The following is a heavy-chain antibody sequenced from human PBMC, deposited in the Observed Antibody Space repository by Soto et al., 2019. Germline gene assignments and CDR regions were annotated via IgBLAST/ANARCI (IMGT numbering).Heavy chain of an antibody. CDR2: ISSTSTFI. V-gene: IGHV3-21*01. D-gene: IGHD1-1*01. CDR3: ARGNNELDY. J-gene: IGHJ4*02. CDR1: GFSFSTLT. Sequence: GGSLRLSCAASGFSFSTLTMNWVRQAPGKGLEWVASISSTSTFIHFADSVKGRFTLSRDNAKNSLSLHLNSLRAEDTAVYYCARGNNELDYWGEGTLVTVSS.